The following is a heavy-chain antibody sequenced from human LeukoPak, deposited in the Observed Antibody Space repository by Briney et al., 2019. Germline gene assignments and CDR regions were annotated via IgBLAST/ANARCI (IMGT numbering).Heavy chain of an antibody. V-gene: IGHV4-39*07. Sequence: PSETLSLTCTVPGGSISSSSYYWGWIRQPPGKGLDWIGIIYFSGSTLYNPSLSSRVTISLDRSKNQVSLRLTSVTAADTAVYYCATGKERDYFYMDVWAKGTTVTVSS. CDR3: ATGKERDYFYMDV. CDR1: GGSISSSSYY. D-gene: IGHD1-26*01. CDR2: IYFSGST. J-gene: IGHJ6*03.